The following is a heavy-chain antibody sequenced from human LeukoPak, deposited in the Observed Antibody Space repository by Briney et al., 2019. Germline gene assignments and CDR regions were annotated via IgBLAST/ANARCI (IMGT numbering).Heavy chain of an antibody. CDR3: AREGYYDILTGYQYYFDY. D-gene: IGHD3-9*01. V-gene: IGHV1-69*06. CDR2: IIPIFGTA. J-gene: IGHJ4*02. Sequence: GASVKVSCKASGGTFSSYAISWVRQAPGQGLEWMGGIIPIFGTANYAQKIQGRVTITADKSTSTAYMELSSLRSEDTAVYYCAREGYYDILTGYQYYFDYWGQGTLVTVSS. CDR1: GGTFSSYA.